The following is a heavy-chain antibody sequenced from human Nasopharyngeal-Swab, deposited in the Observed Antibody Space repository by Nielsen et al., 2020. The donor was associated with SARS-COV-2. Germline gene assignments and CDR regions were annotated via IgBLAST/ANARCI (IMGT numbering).Heavy chain of an antibody. Sequence: WIRQPPGKGLEWIGYIYYSGSTNYNPPLKSRVTISVDTSKNQFSLKLSSVTAADTAVYYCAREKAHYDSSGYYYLWFDPWGQGTLVTVSS. CDR2: IYYSGST. D-gene: IGHD3-22*01. V-gene: IGHV4-59*01. J-gene: IGHJ5*02. CDR3: AREKAHYDSSGYYYLWFDP.